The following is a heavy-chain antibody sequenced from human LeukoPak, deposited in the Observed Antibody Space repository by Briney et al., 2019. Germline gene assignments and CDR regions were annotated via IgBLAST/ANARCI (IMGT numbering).Heavy chain of an antibody. V-gene: IGHV1-24*01. CDR3: AAYYYDSRGYYWVGTEFDY. D-gene: IGHD3-22*01. J-gene: IGHJ4*02. Sequence: ASVKVSCRVSGYTLTELSIHWVRQAPRKGLEWLGGFDPEHDKTIYVLKFQGRVTMTEDTSIDTAYMELSSLRSEDTAVYYCAAYYYDSRGYYWVGTEFDYWGQGTLVTVSS. CDR2: FDPEHDKT. CDR1: GYTLTELS.